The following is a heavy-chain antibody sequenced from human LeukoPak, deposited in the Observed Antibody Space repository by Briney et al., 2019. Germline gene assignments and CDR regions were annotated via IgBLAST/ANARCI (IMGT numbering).Heavy chain of an antibody. J-gene: IGHJ4*02. CDR1: GFTFSSYS. Sequence: GGSLRLSCAASGFTFSSYSMNWVRQAPGKGLGWVSSISSSSSYIYYADSVKGRFTISRDNAKNSLYLQMNSLRAEDTAVYYCARVVIVDTAMVDYWGQGTLVTVSS. D-gene: IGHD5-18*01. V-gene: IGHV3-21*01. CDR2: ISSSSSYI. CDR3: ARVVIVDTAMVDY.